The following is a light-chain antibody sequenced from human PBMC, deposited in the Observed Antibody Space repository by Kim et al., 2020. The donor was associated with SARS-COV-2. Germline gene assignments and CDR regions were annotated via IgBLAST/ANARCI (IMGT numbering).Light chain of an antibody. V-gene: IGKV1-17*01. CDR1: QDIGNE. J-gene: IGKJ5*01. CDR3: LQHRTYPIT. CDR2: GAS. Sequence: ASVGYGVTITCRASQDIGNELGWYQQNPGRAPKRLIYGASNLQSGVPSRFSGSGSETEFTLTINSLQPEDFATYFCLQHRTYPITFGQGTRLEIK.